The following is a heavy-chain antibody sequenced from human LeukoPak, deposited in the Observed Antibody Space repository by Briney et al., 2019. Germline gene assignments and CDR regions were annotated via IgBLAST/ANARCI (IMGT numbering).Heavy chain of an antibody. V-gene: IGHV3-66*01. CDR2: IFNGGST. J-gene: IGHJ4*02. Sequence: PGGSLRLSCAASGFTVSSNYMTWVRQAPGKGLEWVSVIFNGGSTYYADSVKGRFTISTDNSKNTVYPQMNSLRAEDTAVYYCARGLYASGTYYNFFDYWAQGILVTVSS. CDR1: GFTVSSNY. D-gene: IGHD3-10*01. CDR3: ARGLYASGTYYNFFDY.